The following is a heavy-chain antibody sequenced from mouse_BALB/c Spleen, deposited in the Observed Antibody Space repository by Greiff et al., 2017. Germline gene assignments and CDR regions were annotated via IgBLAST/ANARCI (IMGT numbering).Heavy chain of an antibody. V-gene: IGHV1S81*02. CDR3: TRNYRYDRAWFAY. J-gene: IGHJ3*01. CDR2: INPSNGGT. D-gene: IGHD2-14*01. Sequence: VQLQQSGAELVKPGASVKLSCKASGYTFTSYYMYWVKQRPGQGLEWIGGINPSNGGTNFNEKFKSKATLTVDKSSSTAYMQLSSLTSEDSAVYYCTRNYRYDRAWFAYWGQGTLVTVSA. CDR1: GYTFTSYY.